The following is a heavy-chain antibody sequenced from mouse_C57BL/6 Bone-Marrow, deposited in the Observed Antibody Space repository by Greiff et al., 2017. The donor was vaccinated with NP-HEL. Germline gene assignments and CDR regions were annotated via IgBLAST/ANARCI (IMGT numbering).Heavy chain of an antibody. CDR1: GFTFSDYG. V-gene: IGHV5-17*01. D-gene: IGHD2-14*01. Sequence: EVKVVDSGGGLVKPGGSLKLSCAASGFTFSDYGMHWVRQAPEKGLAWVAYISSGSSTIYYAATVKGRFTISRDNAKNTLFLQMTSLRSEDTAMYYCARLGTAMDYWGQGTSVTVSS. CDR2: ISSGSSTI. CDR3: ARLGTAMDY. J-gene: IGHJ4*01.